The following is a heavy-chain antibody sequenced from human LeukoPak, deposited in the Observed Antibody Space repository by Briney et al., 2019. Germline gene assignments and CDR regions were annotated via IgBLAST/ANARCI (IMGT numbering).Heavy chain of an antibody. Sequence: GASVKVSCKASGYTFTSYAMHWVRQAPGQRLEWMGWIDAGNDNTKYSQKFQGRVTITRDTSASTAYMELSSLRSEDTAVYYCGRGCSSTSCYLYFDYWGQGTLVTVSS. V-gene: IGHV1-3*01. D-gene: IGHD2-2*01. CDR1: GYTFTSYA. CDR3: GRGCSSTSCYLYFDY. CDR2: IDAGNDNT. J-gene: IGHJ4*02.